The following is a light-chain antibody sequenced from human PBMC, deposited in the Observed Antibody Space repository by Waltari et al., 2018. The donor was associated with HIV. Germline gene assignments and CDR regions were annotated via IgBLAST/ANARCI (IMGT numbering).Light chain of an antibody. CDR2: SAS. CDR1: QSISNY. V-gene: IGKV1-39*01. Sequence: DIQMTKSPSSLSASVGDRVTITCRASQSISNYLNWYQHQPGKAPKLLIYSASSLQSGVPSRFSGSGSGTDFTLTISSLQPEDFATYYCQQSYSTPMYTFGQGTKLEIK. CDR3: QQSYSTPMYT. J-gene: IGKJ2*01.